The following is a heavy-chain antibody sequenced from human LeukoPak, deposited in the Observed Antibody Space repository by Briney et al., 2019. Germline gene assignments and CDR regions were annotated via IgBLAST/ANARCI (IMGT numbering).Heavy chain of an antibody. V-gene: IGHV1-24*01. CDR1: GYTLTELS. CDR3: ATDSRVATIPRY. CDR2: FDPEDGET. J-gene: IGHJ4*02. Sequence: ASVKVSCKVSGYTLTELSMHWVRQAPGKGLEWMGGFDPEDGETIYAQKFQGRVTMTEDTSTDTAYMELSSLRSEDTAVYYCATDSRVATIPRYWGQGTLVTVSS. D-gene: IGHD5-12*01.